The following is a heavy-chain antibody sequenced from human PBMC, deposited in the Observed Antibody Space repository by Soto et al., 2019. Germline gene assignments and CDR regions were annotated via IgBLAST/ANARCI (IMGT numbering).Heavy chain of an antibody. V-gene: IGHV4-39*01. CDR1: GGSISSSSYY. CDR2: IYYSGST. D-gene: IGHD6-13*01. Sequence: SETLSLTCTVSGGSISSSSYYWGWIRQPPGKGLEWIGSIYYSGSTYYNPSLKSRVTISLDTSKNQFSLKLSSVTAADTAVYYCARLWRRIAAAGTKVASFDYWGQGTLVTVSS. J-gene: IGHJ4*02. CDR3: ARLWRRIAAAGTKVASFDY.